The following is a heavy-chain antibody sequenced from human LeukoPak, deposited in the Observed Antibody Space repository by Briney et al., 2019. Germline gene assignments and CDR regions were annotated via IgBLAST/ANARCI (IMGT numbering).Heavy chain of an antibody. CDR1: GFTFSTYA. Sequence: PGGSLRLSCVASGFTFSTYAMSWVRQAPGKGLEWVAGISGSGDSTFYADSVKGRFTVSRDNSKNTLFLQMNSLRAEDTAVYYCAKLQIYCRNYSCPTNDAFDMWGQGAMVTVSS. CDR3: AKLQIYCRNYSCPTNDAFDM. V-gene: IGHV3-23*01. CDR2: ISGSGDST. J-gene: IGHJ3*02. D-gene: IGHD2-2*01.